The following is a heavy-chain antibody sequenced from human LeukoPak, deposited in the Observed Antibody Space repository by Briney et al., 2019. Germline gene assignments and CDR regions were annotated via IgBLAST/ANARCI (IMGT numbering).Heavy chain of an antibody. CDR2: ISGSGGST. J-gene: IGHJ6*02. D-gene: IGHD3-10*01. V-gene: IGHV3-23*01. CDR3: AKATPWYSNYGSGSYYNYYYYYYGMDV. Sequence: GGSLRLSCAASGFTFSSYEMNWVRQAPGKGLEWVSAISGSGGSTYYADSVKGRFTISRDDSKNTLYLQMNSLRAEDTAVYYCAKATPWYSNYGSGSYYNYYYYYYGMDVWGQGTTVTVSS. CDR1: GFTFSSYE.